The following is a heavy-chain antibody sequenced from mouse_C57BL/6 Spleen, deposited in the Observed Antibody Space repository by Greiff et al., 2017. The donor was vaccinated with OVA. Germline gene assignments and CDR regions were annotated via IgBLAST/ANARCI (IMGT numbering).Heavy chain of an antibody. CDR3: ARPDYGNYAWFAY. Sequence: EVKLQESGGGLVQPGGSLKLSCAASGFTFSDYYMYWVRQTPEKRLEWVAYISNGGGSTYYPDTVKGRFTISRDNAKNTLYLQMSRLKSEDTAMDYCARPDYGNYAWFAYWGQGTLVTVSA. V-gene: IGHV5-12*01. CDR2: ISNGGGST. D-gene: IGHD2-1*01. J-gene: IGHJ3*01. CDR1: GFTFSDYY.